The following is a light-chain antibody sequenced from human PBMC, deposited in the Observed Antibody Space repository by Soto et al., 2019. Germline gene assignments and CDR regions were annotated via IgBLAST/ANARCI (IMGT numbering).Light chain of an antibody. CDR3: QQYYSFPLT. V-gene: IGKV1-39*01. Sequence: IQMTESPSSLSASVVDRVTITFRSSQSISIYLNWYQQKPGKAPKFLIYAASSLQSGVPSRFSGSGSGTDFTLTISCLQSEDFATYYCQQYYSFPLTFGGGTKVDIK. CDR1: QSISIY. J-gene: IGKJ4*01. CDR2: AAS.